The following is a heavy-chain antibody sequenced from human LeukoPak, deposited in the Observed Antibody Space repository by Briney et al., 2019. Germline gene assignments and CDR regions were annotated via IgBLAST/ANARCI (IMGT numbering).Heavy chain of an antibody. Sequence: GGSLRLSCAASGFTFNIYAMTWVRQAPGKGLEWVSAISTSADTYYADSVGGRFTISRDNSKNTVYLQMNSLRADDTAVYYCTREVWGSFGYWGQGALVTVSS. CDR1: GFTFNIYA. D-gene: IGHD3-16*01. V-gene: IGHV3-23*01. CDR3: TREVWGSFGY. J-gene: IGHJ4*02. CDR2: ISTSADT.